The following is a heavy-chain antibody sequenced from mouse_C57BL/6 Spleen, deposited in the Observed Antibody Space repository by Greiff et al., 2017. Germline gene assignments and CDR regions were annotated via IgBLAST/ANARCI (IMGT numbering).Heavy chain of an antibody. CDR1: GYSFTSYY. CDR3: AREYYGSSPWYFDV. CDR2: IYPGSGNT. D-gene: IGHD1-1*01. J-gene: IGHJ1*01. Sequence: VQLQQSGPELVKPGASVKISCTASGYSFTSYYIHWVKQRPGQGLEWIGWIYPGSGNTKYNEKFKGKATLTADTSSSTAYMQLSSLTSEDSAVYYCAREYYGSSPWYFDVWGAGTTVTVSS. V-gene: IGHV1-66*01.